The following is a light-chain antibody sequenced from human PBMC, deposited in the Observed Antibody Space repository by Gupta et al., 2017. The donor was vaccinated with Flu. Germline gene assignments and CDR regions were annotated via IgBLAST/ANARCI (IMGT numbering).Light chain of an antibody. V-gene: IGKV3-15*01. CDR1: QSVSNT. J-gene: IGKJ2*01. CDR2: GAS. CDR3: QQYNNWPPYT. Sequence: ETVMTHSPATLPVSPGARATVSCRASQSVSNTLAWYQQKPGQAPRLLIYGASTRATGVPARFSGSGSGTEFTLTISSLQSEDFAVYYCQQYNNWPPYTFGQGTKLEIK.